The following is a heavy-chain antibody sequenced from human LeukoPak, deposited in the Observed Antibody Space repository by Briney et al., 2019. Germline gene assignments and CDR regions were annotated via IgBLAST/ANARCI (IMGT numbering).Heavy chain of an antibody. CDR3: ARGLNGDYYDSSGARSHFDY. CDR2: INPSGGST. D-gene: IGHD3-22*01. CDR1: GYTFTGYY. V-gene: IGHV1-46*01. J-gene: IGHJ4*02. Sequence: ASVKVSCKASGYTFTGYYMHWVRQAPGQGLEWMGIINPSGGSTSYAQKFQGRVTMTRDMSTSTVYMELRSLRSDDTAVYYCARGLNGDYYDSSGARSHFDYWGQGTLVTVSS.